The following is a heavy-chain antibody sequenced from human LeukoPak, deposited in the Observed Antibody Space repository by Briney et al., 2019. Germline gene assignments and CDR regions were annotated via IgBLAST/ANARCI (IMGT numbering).Heavy chain of an antibody. D-gene: IGHD3-16*01. CDR2: ISADGTDT. Sequence: GGSLRLSRATSGFTFDDYAMHWVRQGPGKGLEWVSLISADGTDTYYADSVKGRFTISRDNSKNSLYLQMNSLRTEDTALYYCAKSLYYVYYFDYWGQGTTVTVSS. CDR1: GFTFDDYA. CDR3: AKSLYYVYYFDY. J-gene: IGHJ4*02. V-gene: IGHV3-43*02.